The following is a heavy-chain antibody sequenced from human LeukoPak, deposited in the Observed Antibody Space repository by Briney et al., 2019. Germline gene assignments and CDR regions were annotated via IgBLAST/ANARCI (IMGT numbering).Heavy chain of an antibody. CDR1: GGTFSSNA. D-gene: IGHD3-3*01. CDR2: IIPMFGTP. CDR3: ARSVNTYYDFWSGYFPFDY. V-gene: IGHV1-69*13. J-gene: IGHJ4*02. Sequence: SVKVSCKASGGTFSSNAMSWVRQAPGQGLEWMGGIIPMFGTPNSAQKFRGRVTITADESTSTAYMELSSLRSEDTAVYYCARSVNTYYDFWSGYFPFDYWGQATPVTASA.